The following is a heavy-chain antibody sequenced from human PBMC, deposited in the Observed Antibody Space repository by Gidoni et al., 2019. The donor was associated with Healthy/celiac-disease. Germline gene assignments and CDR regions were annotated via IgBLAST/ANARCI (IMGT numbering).Heavy chain of an antibody. CDR1: VGSACGSY. D-gene: IGHD2-15*01. CDR3: ARSFGYCSGGSCYFDY. Sequence: QVHFQQRGEALSKPPEPRYLSCAVNVGSACGSYWSWNRQPPGKGLEWIGEINHSGSTNYNPSLKSRVTISVDTSKNQFSLKLSSVTAADTAVYYCARSFGYCSGGSCYFDYWGQGTLVTVSS. CDR2: INHSGST. J-gene: IGHJ4*02. V-gene: IGHV4-34*01.